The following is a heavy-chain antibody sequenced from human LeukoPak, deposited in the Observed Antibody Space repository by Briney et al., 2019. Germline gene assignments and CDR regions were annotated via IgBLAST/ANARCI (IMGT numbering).Heavy chain of an antibody. J-gene: IGHJ4*02. V-gene: IGHV3-11*01. CDR1: GFTFSDYY. Sequence: GGSLRLSCAASGFTFSDYYMGWIRQAPGKGLEWVSSISRGGNSIYYADSVRGRFTISRDNAKNSLYLQMNSLRAEDTAVYYCARDQYLDCRGQGTLVTVSS. CDR2: ISRGGNSI. CDR3: ARDQYLDC.